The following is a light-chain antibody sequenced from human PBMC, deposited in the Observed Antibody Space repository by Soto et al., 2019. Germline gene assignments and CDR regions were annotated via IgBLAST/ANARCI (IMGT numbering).Light chain of an antibody. CDR3: QSYDSSLSGWV. J-gene: IGLJ3*02. Sequence: QSVLTQPPSVSGAPGQRVTISCTGSSSNIGAGYDVHWYQQLPGTAPKLLIYGNSNRPSGVPDRFSGSKSGTSASLAITGLQAEDEADYYCQSYDSSLSGWVFGGGTKLRP. V-gene: IGLV1-40*01. CDR2: GNS. CDR1: SSNIGAGYD.